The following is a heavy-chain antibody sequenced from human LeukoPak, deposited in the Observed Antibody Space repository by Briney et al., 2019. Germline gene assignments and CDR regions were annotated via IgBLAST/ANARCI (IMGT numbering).Heavy chain of an antibody. CDR2: TYYRSKWYN. J-gene: IGHJ6*03. D-gene: IGHD1-1*01. CDR3: ASSGTTLHYYYYYYMDV. CDR1: GDSVSRNTAG. V-gene: IGHV6-1*01. Sequence: SQTLSHTCAISGDSVSRNTAGWNWIRQSPSRGLEWLGRTYYRSKWYNDFAPSVRNRITINPDTSKNQFSLQLNSVTPEDTAVYYCASSGTTLHYYYYYYMDVWGKGTTVTVSS.